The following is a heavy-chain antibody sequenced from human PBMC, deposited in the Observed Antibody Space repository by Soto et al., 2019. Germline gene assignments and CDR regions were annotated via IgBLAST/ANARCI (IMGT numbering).Heavy chain of an antibody. J-gene: IGHJ4*01. CDR3: VKDESMVRAHFDY. CDR1: GFTFDDHA. V-gene: IGHV3-9*01. Sequence: GGSLRLSCVASGFTFDDHAMHWVRQAPGKGLEWVSGITYNGGIIAYADSVKGRFTISRDNAKNSLYLQMNSLSADDTALYYCVKDESMVRAHFDYWGHGTLVTVSS. CDR2: ITYNGGII. D-gene: IGHD3-10*01.